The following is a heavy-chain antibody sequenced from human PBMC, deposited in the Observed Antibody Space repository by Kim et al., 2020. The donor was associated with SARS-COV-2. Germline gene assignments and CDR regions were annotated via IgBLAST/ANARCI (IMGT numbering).Heavy chain of an antibody. CDR3: AKAVYGSGSYYDY. Sequence: GGSLRLSCAASGFTFSSYGMHWVRQAPGKGLEWVAVISYDGSNKYYADSVKGRFTISRDNSKNTLYLQMNSLRAEDMAVYYCAKAVYGSGSYYDYWGQGTLVTVSS. D-gene: IGHD3-10*01. V-gene: IGHV3-30*18. J-gene: IGHJ4*02. CDR1: GFTFSSYG. CDR2: ISYDGSNK.